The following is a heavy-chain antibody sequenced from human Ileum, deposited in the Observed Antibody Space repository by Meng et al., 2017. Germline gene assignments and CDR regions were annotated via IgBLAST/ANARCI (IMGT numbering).Heavy chain of an antibody. J-gene: IGHJ1*01. CDR1: GLMFSAYA. Sequence: GESPKTLCAAPGLMFSAYAMIWVLQAPGKGLEWVLGISGNGGKTYYADSVKGRSTISRDNSENTLYLQMNSLRAEDTAVYYCAKGSADYARLFYFHHWGQGTLVTVSS. V-gene: IGHV3-23*01. CDR3: AKGSADYARLFYFHH. D-gene: IGHD4-17*01. CDR2: ISGNGGKT.